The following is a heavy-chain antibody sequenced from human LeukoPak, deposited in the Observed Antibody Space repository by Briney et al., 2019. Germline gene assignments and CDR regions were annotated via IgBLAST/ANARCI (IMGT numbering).Heavy chain of an antibody. CDR1: GGSFSGYY. CDR2: INHSGST. V-gene: IGHV4-34*01. D-gene: IGHD5-18*01. J-gene: IGHJ5*02. CDR3: ARDQYSYGYNS. Sequence: PSETLSLTCAVYGGSFSGYYWSWIRQPPGKGLEWIGEINHSGSTNYNPSLKSRGTISVDTCKNQYSLKLSSVTAADTAVYYCARDQYSYGYNSWGQGTLVTVSS.